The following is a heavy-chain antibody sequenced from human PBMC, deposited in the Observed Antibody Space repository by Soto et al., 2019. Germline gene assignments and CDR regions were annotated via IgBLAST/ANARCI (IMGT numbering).Heavy chain of an antibody. D-gene: IGHD2-15*01. J-gene: IGHJ6*03. CDR2: MNPNSGNT. V-gene: IGHV1-8*01. CDR1: GYTFTSYD. CDR3: ARNKRGRVSKYYYMDG. Sequence: GASVKVSCKASGYTFTSYDINRVRQATGQGLEWMGWMNPNSGNTGYAQKFQGRVTMTRNTSISTAYMELSSLRSEDTAVHYCARNKRGRVSKYYYMDGWGKGNTVTFSS.